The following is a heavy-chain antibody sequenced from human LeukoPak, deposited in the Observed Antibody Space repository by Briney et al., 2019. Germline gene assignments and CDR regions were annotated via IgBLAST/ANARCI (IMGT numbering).Heavy chain of an antibody. CDR1: GFTFSSFG. V-gene: IGHV3-74*01. Sequence: GGSLRLSCAASGFTFSSFGMHWVRQAPGKGLVWVSRINGDGSTTTYADSVRGRFTISRDNAKNTLYLQMNSLRADDTAVYYCASPRYDYVWGGYLDYWGQGTLVTVSS. CDR2: INGDGSTT. CDR3: ASPRYDYVWGGYLDY. J-gene: IGHJ4*02. D-gene: IGHD3-16*02.